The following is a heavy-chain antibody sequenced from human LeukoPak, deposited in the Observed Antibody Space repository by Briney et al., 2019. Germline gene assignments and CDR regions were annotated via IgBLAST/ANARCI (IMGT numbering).Heavy chain of an antibody. CDR2: IYYSGST. CDR1: GGSISNYY. Sequence: SETLSLTCTVSGGSISNYYWSWIRQPPGKGLEWIGFIYYSGSTNYNPSLKSRVTISVDTSKNQFSLKLSSVTAADTAVYYCARGKRGYSSGYYFDYWGQGTLVTVSS. J-gene: IGHJ4*02. D-gene: IGHD5-18*01. CDR3: ARGKRGYSSGYYFDY. V-gene: IGHV4-59*01.